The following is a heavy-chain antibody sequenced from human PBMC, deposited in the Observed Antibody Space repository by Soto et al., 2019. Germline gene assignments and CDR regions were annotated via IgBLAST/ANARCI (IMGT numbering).Heavy chain of an antibody. Sequence: QVQLVQSGAEVKKPGASVKVSCKASGYTFTSYDINWVRQATGQGLEWVGWVNPNSGNTGYAQKFQGRVTMTKNTSISTADMELSSLRSEDTAVYYCARAGYSSSSGPRGNWFDPWGQGTLVTVSS. CDR2: VNPNSGNT. CDR3: ARAGYSSSSGPRGNWFDP. D-gene: IGHD6-6*01. J-gene: IGHJ5*02. CDR1: GYTFTSYD. V-gene: IGHV1-8*01.